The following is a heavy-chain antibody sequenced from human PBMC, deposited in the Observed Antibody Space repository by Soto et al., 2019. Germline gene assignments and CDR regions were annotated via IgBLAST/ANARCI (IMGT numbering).Heavy chain of an antibody. J-gene: IGHJ4*02. Sequence: GGSLRLSCAASGFTFSSYSMNWVRQAPGKGLEWVSSISSSSSYIYYADSVKGRFTISRDNAKNSLYLQMNSLRAEDTAVYYCARAYPLGGYDRDLDYWDQGTLVTVSS. V-gene: IGHV3-21*01. CDR3: ARAYPLGGYDRDLDY. CDR1: GFTFSSYS. D-gene: IGHD5-12*01. CDR2: ISSSSSYI.